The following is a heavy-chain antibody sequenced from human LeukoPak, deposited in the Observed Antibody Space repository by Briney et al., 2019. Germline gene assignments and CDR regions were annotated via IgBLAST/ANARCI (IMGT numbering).Heavy chain of an antibody. CDR1: GGSISSSSYY. Sequence: SETLSLTCTVSGGSISSSSYYWGWIRQPPGKGLEWIGSIYYSGSTYYNPSLKSRVTISVDRSKNQFSLKLSSVTAADTAVYYCARGRDGYNFGYYFDYWGQGTLVTVSS. D-gene: IGHD5-24*01. CDR3: ARGRDGYNFGYYFDY. V-gene: IGHV4-39*07. J-gene: IGHJ4*02. CDR2: IYYSGST.